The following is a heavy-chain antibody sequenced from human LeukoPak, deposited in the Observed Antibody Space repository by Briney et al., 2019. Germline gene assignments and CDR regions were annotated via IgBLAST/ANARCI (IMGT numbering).Heavy chain of an antibody. CDR3: ARKRYDSSGYDY. Sequence: PSETLSLTCTVSGGSISSYYWSWIRQPPGKGLEWIGYIYYSGSTNYNPSLKSRFTISVDTSKNQFSLKLSSVTAADTAVYYCARKRYDSSGYDYWGQGTLVTVSS. CDR1: GGSISSYY. D-gene: IGHD3-22*01. J-gene: IGHJ4*02. V-gene: IGHV4-59*01. CDR2: IYYSGST.